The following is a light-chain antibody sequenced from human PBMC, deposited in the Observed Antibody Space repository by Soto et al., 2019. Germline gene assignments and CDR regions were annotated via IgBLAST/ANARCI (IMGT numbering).Light chain of an antibody. CDR3: QSYDSSLSGYV. V-gene: IGLV1-40*01. J-gene: IGLJ1*01. CDR2: AKS. CDR1: SSNIGAGYD. Sequence: QSVLTQPPSVSGAPGQRVTISCTGSSSNIGAGYDVHWYQQLPGTAPKPLIFAKSNRPSGVPDRFSGSKSGTSASLAISGLQAEDEADYYCQSYDSSLSGYVFGTGTKVTVL.